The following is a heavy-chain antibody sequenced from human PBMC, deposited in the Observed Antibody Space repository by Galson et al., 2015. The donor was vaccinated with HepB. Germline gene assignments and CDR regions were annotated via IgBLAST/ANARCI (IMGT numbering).Heavy chain of an antibody. D-gene: IGHD6-19*01. CDR3: ARVRSVAGTIGFDN. CDR2: MSSSFSGSST. Sequence: YYMSWIRQTPGKGLEWLSYMSSSFSGSSTNYADSVLGRFTISRDNAKNSLFLQLNSLRAEDTAVYYCARVRSVAGTIGFDNWGQGTLVTVSS. CDR1: YY. V-gene: IGHV3-11*06. J-gene: IGHJ4*02.